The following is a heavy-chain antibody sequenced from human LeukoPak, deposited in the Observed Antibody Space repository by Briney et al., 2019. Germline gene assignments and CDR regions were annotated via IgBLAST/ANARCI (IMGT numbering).Heavy chain of an antibody. J-gene: IGHJ4*02. Sequence: GGSLRLSCAASGLSFSSFAMSWVRQAPGKGLAWVAVISYGGSHQYYADSVKGRFTISRDNSKNTLYLQMNSLRGEDTAVYYCARMVASGVWLLDNWGLGTLVIVSS. V-gene: IGHV3-30*03. CDR3: ARMVASGVWLLDN. CDR1: GLSFSSFA. CDR2: ISYGGSHQ. D-gene: IGHD2-15*01.